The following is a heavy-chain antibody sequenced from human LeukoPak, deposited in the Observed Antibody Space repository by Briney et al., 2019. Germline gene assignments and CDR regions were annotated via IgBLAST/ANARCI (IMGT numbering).Heavy chain of an antibody. D-gene: IGHD3-16*01. CDR3: ATLEIGDYYFDY. CDR1: GGSISSYY. Sequence: SETLSLTCTVSGGSISSYYWGWVRQPPGKGLEWIGSISYSGSTYYNASLKSRVTISVDTSKNHFSLRLSSVTAADTAVYYCATLEIGDYYFDYWGQGTLVTVSS. V-gene: IGHV4-39*01. CDR2: ISYSGST. J-gene: IGHJ4*02.